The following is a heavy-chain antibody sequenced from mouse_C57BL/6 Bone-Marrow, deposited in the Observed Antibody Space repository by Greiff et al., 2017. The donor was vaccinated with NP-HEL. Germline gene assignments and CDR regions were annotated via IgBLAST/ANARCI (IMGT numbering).Heavy chain of an antibody. Sequence: EVHMVESGGGLVQPKGSLKLSCAASGFSFNTYAMNWVRQAPGKGLEWVARIRSKSNNYATYYADSVKDRFTISRDDSDSMLYLHMNNLQTEDTAMYYCVRGTPYYGYYYAMDYWGQGTSVTVSS. D-gene: IGHD2-10*01. V-gene: IGHV10-1*01. CDR2: IRSKSNNYAT. J-gene: IGHJ4*01. CDR1: GFSFNTYA. CDR3: VRGTPYYGYYYAMDY.